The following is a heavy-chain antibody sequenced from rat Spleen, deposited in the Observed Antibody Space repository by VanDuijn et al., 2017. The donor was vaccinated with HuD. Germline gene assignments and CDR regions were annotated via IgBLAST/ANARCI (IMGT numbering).Heavy chain of an antibody. J-gene: IGHJ1*01. CDR1: GFSLTSYN. V-gene: IGHV2-30*01. CDR3: AELTSDF. CDR2: IWTGGST. Sequence: QVQLKESGPGLVQPSQTLSLTCTVSGFSLTSYNVHWVRQPTGKGLEWMGVIWTGGSTDYNSALKSRLSISRDTSKSQVFLTMNSLQTDDTAVYYCAELTSDFWGPGTMVTVSS. D-gene: IGHD1-11*01.